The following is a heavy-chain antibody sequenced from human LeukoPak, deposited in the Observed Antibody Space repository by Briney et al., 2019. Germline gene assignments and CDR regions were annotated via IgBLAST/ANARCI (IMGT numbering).Heavy chain of an antibody. CDR3: ARGSSRLHYYYYYMDV. CDR1: GGSISSYY. Sequence: SETLSLTCTVSGGSISSYYWSWIRQPAGKGLELIGCIYTSGSTNYNPSLKSRVTMSVDTSRKQFSLKLSSVTAADTAVYYCARGSSRLHYYYYYMDVWGKGTTVTVSS. J-gene: IGHJ6*03. D-gene: IGHD6-13*01. V-gene: IGHV4-4*07. CDR2: IYTSGST.